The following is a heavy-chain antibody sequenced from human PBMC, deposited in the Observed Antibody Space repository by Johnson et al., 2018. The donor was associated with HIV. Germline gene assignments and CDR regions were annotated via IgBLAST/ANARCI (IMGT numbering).Heavy chain of an antibody. D-gene: IGHD5-12*01. CDR3: AKIVATSDDVFDI. J-gene: IGHJ3*02. V-gene: IGHV3-66*02. CDR2: IYSGGST. Sequence: VQLVESGGGLVKPGGSLRLSCAASGFTFSDYYMSWIRQAPGKGLEWVSVIYSGGSTYYADSVKGLFTISRDNSKNTLYLQMNSLRAEDTAVFYCAKIVATSDDVFDIWGQGTKVTVSS. CDR1: GFTFSDYY.